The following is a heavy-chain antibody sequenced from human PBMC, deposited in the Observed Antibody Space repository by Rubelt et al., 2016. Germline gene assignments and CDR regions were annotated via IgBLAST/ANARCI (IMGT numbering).Heavy chain of an antibody. D-gene: IGHD1-1*01. V-gene: IGHV4-34*02. CDR1: GDSFSGFY. Sequence: QVRPQQWGAGLLKPSETLSLTCAVYGDSFSGFYWSWIRQPPGKGLEWIGEINHGGSTNFNPSLKSRLTISVDTSQNQFSLNLNSVTAADTVVYFCARHSIVTTSGWFDPWGQGALVTVSS. J-gene: IGHJ5*02. CDR3: ARHSIVTTSGWFDP. CDR2: INHGGST.